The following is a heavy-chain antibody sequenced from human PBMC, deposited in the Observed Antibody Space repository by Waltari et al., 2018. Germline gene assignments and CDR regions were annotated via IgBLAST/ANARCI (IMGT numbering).Heavy chain of an antibody. CDR1: GFTFSSYG. CDR2: ISYDGSNK. V-gene: IGHV3-30*18. J-gene: IGHJ6*02. Sequence: QVQLVESGGGVVQPGRSLRLSCAAYGFTFSSYGMHWVRQAPGKGLEWVAVISYDGSNKYYADSVKGRFTISRDNSKNTLYLQMNSLRAEDTAVYYCAKILSTTVTTIYGMDVWGQGTTVTVSS. CDR3: AKILSTTVTTIYGMDV. D-gene: IGHD4-17*01.